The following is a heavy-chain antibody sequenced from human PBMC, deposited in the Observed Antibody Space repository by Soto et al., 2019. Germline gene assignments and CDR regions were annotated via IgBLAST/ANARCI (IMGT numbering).Heavy chain of an antibody. CDR1: GGTFSSYT. Sequence: QVQLVQSGAEVKKPGSSVKVSCKASGGTFSSYTISWVRQAPGQGLEWMGRIIPILGIANYAQKFQGRVTITADKSTSTAYMELSSLSSEDTAVYYCARPSSSRGRAPDPWGQGTLVTVSS. D-gene: IGHD6-13*01. CDR3: ARPSSSRGRAPDP. CDR2: IIPILGIA. V-gene: IGHV1-69*02. J-gene: IGHJ5*02.